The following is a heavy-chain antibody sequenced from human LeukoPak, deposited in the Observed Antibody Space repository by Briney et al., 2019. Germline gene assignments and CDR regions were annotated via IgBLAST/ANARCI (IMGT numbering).Heavy chain of an antibody. CDR2: ISAYNGNT. D-gene: IGHD3-22*01. CDR1: GYTFTSYG. Sequence: ASVKVSCKASGYTFTSYGISWVRQAPGQGLEWMGWISAYNGNTNYAQKLQGRVTMTTDTSTSTAYMELRSLRSDDTAVYYCARGNNPLVVTDAFDIWGQGTMVTVSS. CDR3: ARGNNPLVVTDAFDI. J-gene: IGHJ3*02. V-gene: IGHV1-18*01.